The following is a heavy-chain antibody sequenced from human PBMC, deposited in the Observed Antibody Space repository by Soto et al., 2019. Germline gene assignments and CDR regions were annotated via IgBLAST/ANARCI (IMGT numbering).Heavy chain of an antibody. V-gene: IGHV1-3*01. J-gene: IGHJ4*02. D-gene: IGHD1-7*01. CDR3: ARASGNYDRGPNDY. CDR2: INAANGHT. Sequence: QVQLVQSGAEVKKPGASVRISCKASGYSLPTHTIHWVRQAPGHRLEWMGWINAANGHTKYSQNFPNRVTISSDPSASTVYMKLTGLTSDDTAIYYCARASGNYDRGPNDYWGQGTLVTVSS. CDR1: GYSLPTHT.